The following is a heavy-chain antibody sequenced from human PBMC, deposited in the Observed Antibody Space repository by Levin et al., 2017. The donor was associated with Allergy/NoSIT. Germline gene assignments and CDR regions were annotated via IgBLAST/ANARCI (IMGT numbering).Heavy chain of an antibody. CDR2: IYPGESAT. Sequence: KVSCKASGYSFTVNSIGRVRQMPGKGLEWMGIIYPGESATRYSPAFRGQVTISVDNSVNTVYLQWTTLKASDTATYYCSRQGDSRGWYLDAFDVWGQGTLVSVSS. CDR3: SRQGDSRGWYLDAFDV. V-gene: IGHV5-51*01. CDR1: GYSFTVNS. J-gene: IGHJ3*01. D-gene: IGHD6-19*01.